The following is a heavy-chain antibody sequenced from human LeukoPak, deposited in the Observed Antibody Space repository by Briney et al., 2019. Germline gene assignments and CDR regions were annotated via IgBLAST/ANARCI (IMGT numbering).Heavy chain of an antibody. CDR2: ISSNGDST. CDR3: ASGYSYFYFDY. Sequence: PGGSLRLSCAASGFTFSSYAMHWVRQAPGKGLEYVSAISSNGDSTYYANSVKGRFTISRDNSKNTLYLQMGSLRAEDMAVYYCASGYSYFYFDYWAQGTLVTVSS. J-gene: IGHJ4*02. V-gene: IGHV3-64*01. D-gene: IGHD5-18*01. CDR1: GFTFSSYA.